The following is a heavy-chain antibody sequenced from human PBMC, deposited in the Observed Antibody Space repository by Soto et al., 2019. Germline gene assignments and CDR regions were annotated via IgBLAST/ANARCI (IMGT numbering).Heavy chain of an antibody. CDR3: ARFPGYCSGGSCYGFDD. CDR1: GGSISSGDYY. J-gene: IGHJ4*02. CDR2: IYYSGST. Sequence: LSEPLSLTCTVSGGSISSGDYYWSWIRQPPGKGLEWIGYIYYSGSTYYNPSLKSRVTISVDTSKNQFSLKLSSVTAADTAVYYCARFPGYCSGGSCYGFDDWGQGTLVTVSS. D-gene: IGHD2-15*01. V-gene: IGHV4-30-4*01.